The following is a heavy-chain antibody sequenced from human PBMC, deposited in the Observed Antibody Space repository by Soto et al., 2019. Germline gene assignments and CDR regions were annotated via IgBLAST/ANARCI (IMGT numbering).Heavy chain of an antibody. CDR1: GYTFTSYA. Sequence: ASVKVSCKASGYTFTSYAMHWVRQAPGQRLEWMGWINAGNGNTKYSQKFQGRVTITRDTSASTAYMELSSLRFEDTAVYYCARDYGSWYRDDLSFDYWGQGTLVTVSS. J-gene: IGHJ4*02. CDR3: ARDYGSWYRDDLSFDY. V-gene: IGHV1-3*01. D-gene: IGHD6-13*01. CDR2: INAGNGNT.